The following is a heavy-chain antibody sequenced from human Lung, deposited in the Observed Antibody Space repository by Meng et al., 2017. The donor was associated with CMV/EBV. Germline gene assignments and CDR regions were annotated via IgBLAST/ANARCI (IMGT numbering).Heavy chain of an antibody. J-gene: IGHJ2*01. CDR1: DGSISSSIYK. CDR2: IYYIGNT. D-gene: IGHD2-8*01. Sequence: SETLSLXCTVSDGSISSSIYKWGWIRQPPGKGLEWIASIYYIGNTYYNPSLKSRVTISVDTSKNQFSLKLSSVTAADTAIYYCASVRQTYCANGVCHTTSYFDLWGRGXLVTVSS. V-gene: IGHV4-39*07. CDR3: ASVRQTYCANGVCHTTSYFDL.